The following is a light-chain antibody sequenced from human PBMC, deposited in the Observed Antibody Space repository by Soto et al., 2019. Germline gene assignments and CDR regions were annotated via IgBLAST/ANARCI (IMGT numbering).Light chain of an antibody. V-gene: IGLV1-40*01. Sequence: QSVLTQPPSVSGAPGQRVTISCTGSSSDIGAGFDVHWYQHLPGTAPKLLIYGNTNRPSGVPGRFSGSKSGTSASLVITGLQAEDEADYYCQSYENSRTGFYVFGTGTQLTV. CDR1: SSDIGAGFD. J-gene: IGLJ1*01. CDR2: GNT. CDR3: QSYENSRTGFYV.